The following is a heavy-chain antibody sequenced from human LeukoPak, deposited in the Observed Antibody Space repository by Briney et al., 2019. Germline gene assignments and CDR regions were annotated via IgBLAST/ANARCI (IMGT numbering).Heavy chain of an antibody. V-gene: IGHV3-9*01. D-gene: IGHD2-2*02. Sequence: GGSLRLSCAASGFTFDVYAMHWVRQAPGKGLEWVSGISWNSGSVGYADSVKGRFTISRDNAKNSLYLQMDSLRAEDTAFYYCAKNGVTYTDYYYYMDVWGKGTTVTISS. CDR2: ISWNSGSV. CDR3: AKNGVTYTDYYYYMDV. CDR1: GFTFDVYA. J-gene: IGHJ6*03.